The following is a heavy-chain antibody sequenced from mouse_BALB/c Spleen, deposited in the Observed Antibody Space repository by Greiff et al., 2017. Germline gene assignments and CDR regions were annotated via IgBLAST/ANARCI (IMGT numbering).Heavy chain of an antibody. CDR1: GDSITSGY. D-gene: IGHD1-1*01. Sequence: EVQVVESGPSLVKPSQTLSLTCSVTGDSITSGYWNWIRKFPGNKLEYMGYISYSGSTYYNPSLKSRISITRDTSKNQYYLQLNSVTTEDTATYYCARSLYYYGSSCAYWGQGTLVTVSA. CDR2: ISYSGST. CDR3: ARSLYYYGSSCAY. V-gene: IGHV3-8*02. J-gene: IGHJ3*01.